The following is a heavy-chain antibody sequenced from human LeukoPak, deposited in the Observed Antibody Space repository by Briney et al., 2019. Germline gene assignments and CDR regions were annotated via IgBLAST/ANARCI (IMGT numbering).Heavy chain of an antibody. CDR2: FYYGGST. CDR1: GGSISSYY. J-gene: IGHJ4*02. CDR3: EKTRGSGYFDY. V-gene: IGHV4-59*01. D-gene: IGHD3-22*01. Sequence: SETLSLTCTVSGGSISSYYWSWIRQPPGKGLEWIGYFYYGGSTNYNPSLKSRVTISVDTSKNQFSLKLSSVTAADTAVYYCEKTRGSGYFDYWGQGTLVTVSS.